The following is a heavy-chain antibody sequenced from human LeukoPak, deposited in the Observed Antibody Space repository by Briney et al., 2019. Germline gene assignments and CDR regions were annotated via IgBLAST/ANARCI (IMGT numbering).Heavy chain of an antibody. Sequence: SETLSLTCAVSGGSINNNDWWNWWSWVRQPPGKGLEWIGEIFHSGSSNYNPSLKSRVTISVDKSKNQFSLKLSSVTAADTAVYYCAGTDYGDYDGGYYFDYWGQGTLVTVSS. CDR2: IFHSGSS. D-gene: IGHD4-17*01. CDR3: AGTDYGDYDGGYYFDY. CDR1: GGSINNNDWWNW. J-gene: IGHJ4*02. V-gene: IGHV4-4*02.